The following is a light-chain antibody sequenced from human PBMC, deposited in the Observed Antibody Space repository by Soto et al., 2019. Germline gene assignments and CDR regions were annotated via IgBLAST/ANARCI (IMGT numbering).Light chain of an antibody. CDR3: QQYNYWPRT. CDR1: QSVSSY. V-gene: IGKV3D-15*01. J-gene: IGKJ1*01. Sequence: EIVLTQSPATLSLSPGERATLSCRASQSVSSYLAWYQQKPGQAPRLLIYGASSRATGIPDRFSGSGSGTDFSLTISSLQSEDFAVYYCQQYNYWPRTFGQGTKVDIK. CDR2: GAS.